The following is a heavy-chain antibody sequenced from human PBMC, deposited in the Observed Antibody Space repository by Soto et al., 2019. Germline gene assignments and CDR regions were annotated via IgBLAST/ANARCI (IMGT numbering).Heavy chain of an antibody. Sequence: ASVRVSCKASGYTFTSYYMHWVRQAPREGLEWMGIINPSGGSTSYAQKFQGRVTMTRDTSTSTVYMELSSLRSEDTAVYYCARAYCSGGSCYSVCSFDSFDIWGKGTMV. CDR2: INPSGGST. CDR1: GYTFTSYY. V-gene: IGHV1-46*03. CDR3: ARAYCSGGSCYSVCSFDSFDI. J-gene: IGHJ3*02. D-gene: IGHD2-15*01.